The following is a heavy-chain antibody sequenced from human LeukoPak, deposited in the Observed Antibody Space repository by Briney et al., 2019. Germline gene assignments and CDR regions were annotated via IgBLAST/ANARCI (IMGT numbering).Heavy chain of an antibody. J-gene: IGHJ5*02. CDR1: GYTFTSYD. CDR2: XXPNSGNT. Sequence: ASVKVSCKASGYTFTSYDINWVRQATGQGLEWXXXXXPNSGNTGYAQKFQGRVTMTRNTSISTAYMELSSLRSEDTAVYYCARARGSIAARRGNWFDPWGQGTLVTVSS. D-gene: IGHD6-6*01. V-gene: IGHV1-8*01. CDR3: ARARGSIAARRGNWFDP.